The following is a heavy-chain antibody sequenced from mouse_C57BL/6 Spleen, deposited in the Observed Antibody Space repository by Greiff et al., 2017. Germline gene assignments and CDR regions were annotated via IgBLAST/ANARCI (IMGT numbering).Heavy chain of an antibody. V-gene: IGHV14-4*01. CDR3: TQGVYYSNYEDFDY. CDR2: IDPENGDT. Sequence: EVQLQQSGAELVRPGASVKLSCTASGFNIKDDYMHWVKQRPEQGLEWIGWIDPENGDTEYASKFQGKATITADTSSNTAYLQLSSLTSEDTAVYYCTQGVYYSNYEDFDYWGQGTTLTVSS. CDR1: GFNIKDDY. J-gene: IGHJ2*01. D-gene: IGHD2-5*01.